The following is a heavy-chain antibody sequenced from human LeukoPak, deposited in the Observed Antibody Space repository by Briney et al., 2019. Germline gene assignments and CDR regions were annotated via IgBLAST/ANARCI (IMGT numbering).Heavy chain of an antibody. Sequence: SETLSLTCTVSGGSTSSYYWSWIRQPPGKGLEWIGYIYYTGSTNYNPSLKSRVTISVDTSKTHFSLRLSSVTAADTAVYYCARGITVRGVNFYYYMDVWGKGTTVTISS. CDR3: ARGITVRGVNFYYYMDV. CDR2: IYYTGST. V-gene: IGHV4-59*01. D-gene: IGHD3-10*02. CDR1: GGSTSSYY. J-gene: IGHJ6*03.